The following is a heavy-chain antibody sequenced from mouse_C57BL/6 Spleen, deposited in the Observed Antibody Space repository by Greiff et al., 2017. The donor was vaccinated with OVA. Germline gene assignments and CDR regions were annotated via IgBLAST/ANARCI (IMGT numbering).Heavy chain of an antibody. Sequence: EVQGVESGGGLVKPGGSLKLSCAASGFTFSDYGMHWVRQAPEKGLEWVAYISSGSSTLYYADTVKGRFTISRDNAKNTLFLQMTSLRSEDTAMYYCARNSWYFDYWGQGTTLTVSS. CDR3: ARNSWYFDY. J-gene: IGHJ2*01. V-gene: IGHV5-17*01. CDR1: GFTFSDYG. CDR2: ISSGSSTL.